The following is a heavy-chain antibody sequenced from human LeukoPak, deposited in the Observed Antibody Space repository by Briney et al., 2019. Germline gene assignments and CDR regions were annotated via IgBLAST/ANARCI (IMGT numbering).Heavy chain of an antibody. CDR3: AKDSQWFGELPHN. Sequence: PGGSLRLSCAASGFTFSSYAMNWVRQAPGKGLEYVSTISASGGSTYYADSVKGRFTISRDNSKNTLYLQMNSLRAEDTAIYYCAKDSQWFGELPHNWGQGTLVTVSS. CDR2: ISASGGST. V-gene: IGHV3-23*01. D-gene: IGHD3-10*01. J-gene: IGHJ4*02. CDR1: GFTFSSYA.